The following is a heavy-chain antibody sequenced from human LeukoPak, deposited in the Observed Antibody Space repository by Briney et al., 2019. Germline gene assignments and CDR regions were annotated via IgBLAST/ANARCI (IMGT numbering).Heavy chain of an antibody. Sequence: GRSLRLSCAASGFTFSSYGMHWVRQAPGKGLEWVAVIWYDGSNKYYAYSVKGRLTISRDNSKNTLYLQMNSLSAEDTAVYYCAKSSVDFWSGYYTYYYYYMDVWGKGTTVTVSS. V-gene: IGHV3-33*06. D-gene: IGHD3-3*01. CDR1: GFTFSSYG. J-gene: IGHJ6*03. CDR2: IWYDGSNK. CDR3: AKSSVDFWSGYYTYYYYYMDV.